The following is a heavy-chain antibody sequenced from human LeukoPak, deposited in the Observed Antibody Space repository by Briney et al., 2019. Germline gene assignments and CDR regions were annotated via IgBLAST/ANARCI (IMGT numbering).Heavy chain of an antibody. CDR3: AKDLGGYSYGRIDY. V-gene: IGHV3-23*01. Sequence: GGSLRLSCAASGFTFSNYAMTWVRQAPGKGPEWVSTISGTGGNTYYADSVKGRLTISRDNSKNTLYLQMYSLRAEDTAVYCCAKDLGGYSYGRIDYWGQGTLVTVSS. CDR2: ISGTGGNT. J-gene: IGHJ4*02. CDR1: GFTFSNYA. D-gene: IGHD5-18*01.